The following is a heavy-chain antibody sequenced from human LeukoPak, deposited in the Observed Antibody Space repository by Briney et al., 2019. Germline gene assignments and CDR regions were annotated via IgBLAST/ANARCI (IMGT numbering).Heavy chain of an antibody. D-gene: IGHD2/OR15-2a*01. CDR2: ISWDGGST. CDR1: GFTFDDYT. J-gene: IGHJ4*02. Sequence: GGSLRLTCAASGFTFDDYTMHWVRQAPRKGLEWVSLISWDGGSTYYADSVKGRFTISRDNSKNSLYLQMNSLRTEDTALYYCAKDKAGSFYYWGQGTLVTVSS. V-gene: IGHV3-43*01. CDR3: AKDKAGSFYY.